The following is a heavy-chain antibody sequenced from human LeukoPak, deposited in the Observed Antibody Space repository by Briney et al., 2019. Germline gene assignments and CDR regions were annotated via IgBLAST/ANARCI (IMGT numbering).Heavy chain of an antibody. CDR1: GFTVSSNY. D-gene: IGHD6-19*01. Sequence: GGSLRLSCAASGFTVSSNYMSWVRQAPGKGLEWVSVFYAGDSTYYADSVKGRFTISRDNSKNTLFLQMNSLRVEDTAVYYCARERGSGWSNYYYYYYMDVWGKGTTVTVSS. V-gene: IGHV3-53*01. J-gene: IGHJ6*03. CDR2: FYAGDST. CDR3: ARERGSGWSNYYYYYYMDV.